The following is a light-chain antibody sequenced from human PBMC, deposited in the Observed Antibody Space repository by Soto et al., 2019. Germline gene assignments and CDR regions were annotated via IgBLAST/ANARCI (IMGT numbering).Light chain of an antibody. J-gene: IGLJ1*01. CDR1: SSDVGGSKY. CDR2: DVS. V-gene: IGLV2-14*03. Sequence: QSALTQPASVSGSPGQSITISCTGTSSDVGGSKYVSWYQQHPGQAPKLMIYDVSNRPSGISDRFSGSKSGYTASLTISGLQTEDEADYYCSSHGGSSSALSVFGTGTKVTVL. CDR3: SSHGGSSSALSV.